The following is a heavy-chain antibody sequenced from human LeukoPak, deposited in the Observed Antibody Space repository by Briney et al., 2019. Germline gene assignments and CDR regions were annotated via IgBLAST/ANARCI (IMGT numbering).Heavy chain of an antibody. CDR2: IKQDGSEK. Sequence: PGGSLRLSCAASGFTFSSYWMSWFRQAPGKGLEWVANIKQDGSEKYYVDSVKGRFTISRDNAKNSLYLQMNSLRAEDTAVYYCARVSSYDSSGYYHQSTYYFDYWGQGTLVTVSS. J-gene: IGHJ4*02. V-gene: IGHV3-7*01. D-gene: IGHD3-22*01. CDR1: GFTFSSYW. CDR3: ARVSSYDSSGYYHQSTYYFDY.